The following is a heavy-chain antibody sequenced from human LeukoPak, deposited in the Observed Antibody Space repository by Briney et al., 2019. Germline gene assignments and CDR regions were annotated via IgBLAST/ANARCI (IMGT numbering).Heavy chain of an antibody. Sequence: SEILSLTCTVSGGSISSYYWSWIRQPPGKGLEWIGYIYTSGSTNYNPSLKSRVTISVDTSKNQFSLKLSSVTAADTAVYYCARHLGGASSWLPNWFDPWGQGTLVTVSS. V-gene: IGHV4-4*09. CDR2: IYTSGST. D-gene: IGHD6-13*01. CDR3: ARHLGGASSWLPNWFDP. J-gene: IGHJ5*02. CDR1: GGSISSYY.